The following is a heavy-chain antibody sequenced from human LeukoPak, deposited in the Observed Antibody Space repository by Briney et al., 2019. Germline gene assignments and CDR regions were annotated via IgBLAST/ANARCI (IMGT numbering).Heavy chain of an antibody. CDR2: IIPVFDTA. J-gene: IGHJ6*03. Sequence: SVKVPCKASGGSLNSYSISWVRQAPGQGLEWMGRIIPVFDTAKYAQKFQGRVTITADVPSDTAYLELSSLTSEDTAMYFCAKQGGARQDYYMDVWGNGTTVTVSS. CDR1: GGSLNSYS. V-gene: IGHV1-69*15. D-gene: IGHD1/OR15-1a*01. CDR3: AKQGGARQDYYMDV.